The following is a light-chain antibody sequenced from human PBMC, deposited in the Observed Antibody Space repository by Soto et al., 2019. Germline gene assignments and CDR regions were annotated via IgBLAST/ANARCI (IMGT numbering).Light chain of an antibody. J-gene: IGKJ4*01. CDR3: RQYGTSPLT. V-gene: IGKV3-20*01. CDR2: GAA. CDR1: QSVSSSH. Sequence: EIVFTQSPGTLSFSPGERVTLSCRASQSVSSSHLAWYQQKPGQAPRLLIYGAASRATGIPDRFSGSGSGTDFTLTISRLEPEDFAVYFCRQYGTSPLTFGGGTKVDIK.